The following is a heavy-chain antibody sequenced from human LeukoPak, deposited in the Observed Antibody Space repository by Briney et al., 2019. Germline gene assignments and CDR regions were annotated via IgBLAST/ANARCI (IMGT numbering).Heavy chain of an antibody. CDR2: IYSSGST. CDR1: GASINSGSNY. V-gene: IGHV4-39*07. CDR3: ARMGADYSWYFDY. Sequence: SSETLSLTCRVSGASINSGSNYWGWIRQPPGKTLEWIGSIYSSGSTYYNPSLKSRVIIMIDTPKNHFSLTLSSLTAADTAVFYCARMGADYSWYFDYWGRGTLVTVSP. J-gene: IGHJ4*02. D-gene: IGHD1-26*01.